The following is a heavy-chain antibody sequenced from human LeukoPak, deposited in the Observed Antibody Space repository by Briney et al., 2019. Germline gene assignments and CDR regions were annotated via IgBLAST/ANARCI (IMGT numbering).Heavy chain of an antibody. CDR2: ISSSSSYI. Sequence: GGSLRLSCAASGFTFSSYSMNWVRQAPGKGLKWVSSISSSSSYIYYADSVKGRFTISRDNAKNSLYLQMNSLRAEDTAVYYCARDSRLGGYFDYWGQGALVTVSS. D-gene: IGHD3-16*01. CDR3: ARDSRLGGYFDY. V-gene: IGHV3-21*01. CDR1: GFTFSSYS. J-gene: IGHJ4*02.